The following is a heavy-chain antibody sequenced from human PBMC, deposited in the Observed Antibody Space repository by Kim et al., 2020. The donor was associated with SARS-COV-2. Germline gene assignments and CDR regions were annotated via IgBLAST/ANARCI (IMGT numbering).Heavy chain of an antibody. D-gene: IGHD6-19*01. V-gene: IGHV3-30*07. CDR3: ARDVTGYSSGPSWS. Sequence: ESVKGRYTISRDNSKNTVYLQMNSRRAEDTAVYYCARDVTGYSSGPSWSWGQGTLVTVSS. J-gene: IGHJ5*02.